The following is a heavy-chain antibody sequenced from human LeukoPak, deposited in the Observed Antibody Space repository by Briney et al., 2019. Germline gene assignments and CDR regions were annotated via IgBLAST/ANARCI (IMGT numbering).Heavy chain of an antibody. CDR3: AREGVAATGLDY. D-gene: IGHD6-13*01. J-gene: IGHJ4*02. CDR1: GYTFSIYN. Sequence: ASVRVSCKASGYTFSIYNMHWVRQAPGQGLEWMGIINPSGGSASDTQKFQGRVTMTRDTSTSTLYMELSSLRSEDTAVYYCAREGVAATGLDYWGQGTLVTVSS. CDR2: INPSGGSA. V-gene: IGHV1-46*01.